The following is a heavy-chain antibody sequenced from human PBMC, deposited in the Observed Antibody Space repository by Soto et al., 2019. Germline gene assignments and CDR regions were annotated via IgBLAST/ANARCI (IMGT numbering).Heavy chain of an antibody. D-gene: IGHD2-2*01. CDR3: AKSPCAGCDTSCYPRSGLDG. Sequence: EVQLLESGGGLVQPGGSLRLSCTASGFTFSTYDMNWVRQAPGKGLEWVSTISSSDGNTYYADSVKGRFTISRDKSKNTLNLQMNSQSAEYTAIYYFAKSPCAGCDTSCYPRSGLDGWGQGTTVTVSS. CDR1: GFTFSTYD. V-gene: IGHV3-23*01. J-gene: IGHJ6*02. CDR2: ISSSDGNT.